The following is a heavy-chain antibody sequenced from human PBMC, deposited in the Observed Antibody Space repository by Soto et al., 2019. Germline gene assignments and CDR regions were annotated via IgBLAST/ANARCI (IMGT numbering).Heavy chain of an antibody. CDR3: ARDFWSGYYMPLGYYYGMDV. V-gene: IGHV1-69*13. D-gene: IGHD3-3*01. Sequence: GASVKVSCKASGGTFSSYAISWVRQAPGQGLEWMGGIIPIFGTANYAQKFQGRVTITADESTSTAYMELSSLRSEDTAVYYCARDFWSGYYMPLGYYYGMDVWGQGTTVTVSS. J-gene: IGHJ6*02. CDR2: IIPIFGTA. CDR1: GGTFSSYA.